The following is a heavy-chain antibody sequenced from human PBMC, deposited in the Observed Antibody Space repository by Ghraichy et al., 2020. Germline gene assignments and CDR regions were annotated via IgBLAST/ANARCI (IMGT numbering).Heavy chain of an antibody. CDR3: AKDTGGDGQQLGWFDP. V-gene: IGHV3-9*01. CDR1: GFTFDDYA. J-gene: IGHJ5*02. D-gene: IGHD6-13*01. Sequence: GGSLRLSCAASGFTFDDYAMHWVRQAPGKGLEWVSGISWNSGSIGYADSVKGRFTISRDNAKNSLYLQMNSLRAEDTALYYCAKDTGGDGQQLGWFDPWGQGTLVTVSS. CDR2: ISWNSGSI.